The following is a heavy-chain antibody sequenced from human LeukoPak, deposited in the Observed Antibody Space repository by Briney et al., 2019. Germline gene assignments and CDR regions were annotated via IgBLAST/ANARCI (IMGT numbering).Heavy chain of an antibody. J-gene: IGHJ4*02. CDR1: GFSFDDYA. CDR3: ARDVYSGYAVDY. D-gene: IGHD5-12*01. CDR2: ICWNSRTI. Sequence: PGGSLRLSCAASGFSFDDYAMHWVRQRPGKGLEWVSGICWNSRTISYSDSVKDRFTISRHNPKNYLYLKMNGLPDEDTALYYCARDVYSGYAVDYWGQGTLVTVSS. V-gene: IGHV3-9*01.